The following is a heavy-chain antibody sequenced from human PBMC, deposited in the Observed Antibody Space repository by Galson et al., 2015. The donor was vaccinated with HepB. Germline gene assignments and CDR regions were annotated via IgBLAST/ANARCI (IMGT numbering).Heavy chain of an antibody. CDR3: ARRNRDYDSSGYYYIGAFDI. CDR2: IYYSGST. V-gene: IGHV4-59*01. D-gene: IGHD3-22*01. J-gene: IGHJ3*02. CDR1: GGSISSYY. Sequence: ETLSLTCTVSGGSISSYYWSWIRQPPGKGLEWIGYIYYSGSTNYNPSLKSRVTISVDTSKNQFSLKLSSVTAADTAVYYCARRNRDYDSSGYYYIGAFDIWGQGTMVTVSS.